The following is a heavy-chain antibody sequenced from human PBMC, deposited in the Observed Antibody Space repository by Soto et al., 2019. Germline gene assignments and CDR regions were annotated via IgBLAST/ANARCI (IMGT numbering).Heavy chain of an antibody. CDR3: ASDYGL. Sequence: EVQLVESGGGLVQPGGSLRLSCAVSGFTFGTHWMSWVRQAPGKGPEWVANINQDGTAKSYVDSVKGGFTISRDNAKNSLYLQMNSLRVEDTAVYYCASDYGLGGQGSLVTVSS. J-gene: IGHJ4*02. V-gene: IGHV3-7*04. D-gene: IGHD4-17*01. CDR1: GFTFGTHW. CDR2: INQDGTAK.